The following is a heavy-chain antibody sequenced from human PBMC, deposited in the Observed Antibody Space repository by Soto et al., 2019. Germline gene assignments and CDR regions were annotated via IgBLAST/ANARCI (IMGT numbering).Heavy chain of an antibody. Sequence: QVQLVESGGGVVQPGRSLRLSCAASGFTFSTYGMHWVRQAPGKGLEWVAVISYHGYDKYYAESVKGRFTISRDNFKNTLYLQMDSLRAEDTAMYYCAKDHLLTTVTTVGDWGQGTLVTVSS. CDR1: GFTFSTYG. J-gene: IGHJ4*02. CDR3: AKDHLLTTVTTVGD. CDR2: ISYHGYDK. V-gene: IGHV3-30*18. D-gene: IGHD4-17*01.